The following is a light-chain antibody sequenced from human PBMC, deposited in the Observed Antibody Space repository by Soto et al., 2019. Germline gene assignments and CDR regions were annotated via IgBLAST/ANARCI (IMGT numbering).Light chain of an antibody. V-gene: IGKV1-39*01. J-gene: IGKJ4*01. CDR2: AAS. CDR3: QQSYNTPLT. CDR1: QSISNY. Sequence: DIPMTQSPSSLSASVGDRVTISCRASQSISNYLNWFQHKPGKAPKLLIYAASSLQSGVPSRFSGSGSGTDFTLTISSLQPEEFATYYCQQSYNTPLTFGGGTKVEIK.